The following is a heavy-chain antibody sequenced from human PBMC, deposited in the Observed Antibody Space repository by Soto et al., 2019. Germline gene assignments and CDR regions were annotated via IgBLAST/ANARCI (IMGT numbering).Heavy chain of an antibody. CDR1: GGTFSSYA. CDR2: IIPIFGTA. V-gene: IGHV1-69*01. CDR3: ARARIVVVTAIPYYFDY. J-gene: IGHJ4*02. D-gene: IGHD2-21*02. Sequence: QVQLVQSGAEVKKPGSSVKVSCKASGGTFSSYAISWVRQAPGQGLEWMGGIIPIFGTANYAQKVQGRVKITADESTSTAYMEMSSLRSEDTAVYYCARARIVVVTAIPYYFDYWGQGTLVTVSS.